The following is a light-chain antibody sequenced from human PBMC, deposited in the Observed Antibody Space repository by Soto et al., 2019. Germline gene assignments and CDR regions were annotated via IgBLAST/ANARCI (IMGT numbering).Light chain of an antibody. J-gene: IGKJ1*01. CDR1: QSVSSY. V-gene: IGKV3-11*01. CDR2: DAS. CDR3: QQRSNWPPT. Sequence: EVVLTQSPATLSLSPGESATLSCSASQSVSSYVAWYQQKPGQAPRLLIYDASNRATGIPARFSGSGSGADFTLTISSLQPEDFAVYYCQQRSNWPPTFGQGTRVEIK.